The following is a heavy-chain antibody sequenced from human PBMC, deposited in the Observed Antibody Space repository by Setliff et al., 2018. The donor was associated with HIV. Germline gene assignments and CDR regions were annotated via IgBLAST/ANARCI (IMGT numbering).Heavy chain of an antibody. CDR3: ARPVNYYYYMDV. J-gene: IGHJ6*03. CDR1: GYSFTSYW. V-gene: IGHV5-10-1*01. CDR2: IDPSDSYT. Sequence: GASLKSSCKGSGYSFTSYWISWVRQMPGKGLEWMGRIDPSDSYTNYSPSCQGHVTISADKSISTAYLQWSSLKASDAAMYYCARPVNYYYYMDVWGKGTTVTVSS.